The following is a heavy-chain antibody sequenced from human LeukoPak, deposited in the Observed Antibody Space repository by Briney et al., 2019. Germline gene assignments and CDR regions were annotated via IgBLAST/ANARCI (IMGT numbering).Heavy chain of an antibody. D-gene: IGHD3-22*01. CDR3: ARATHPTYYDSSGYYQDY. V-gene: IGHV3-74*01. J-gene: IGHJ4*02. CDR1: GITFSAYW. Sequence: PGGSLRLSCAASGITFSAYWMGWVRQAPGKGLVWLSRISSDGSGTSYADSVKGRFTISRDNAKNTLYLQMNSLRAEDTAVYYCARATHPTYYDSSGYYQDYWGQGTLVTVSS. CDR2: ISSDGSGT.